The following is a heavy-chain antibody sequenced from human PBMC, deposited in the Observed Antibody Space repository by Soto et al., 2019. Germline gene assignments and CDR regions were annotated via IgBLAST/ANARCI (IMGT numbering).Heavy chain of an antibody. J-gene: IGHJ4*02. CDR2: ISGSGGST. CDR1: GFTFSSYA. Sequence: GGSLRLSCAASGFTFSSYAMSWVRQAPGKGLEWVSAISGSGGSTYYADSVKGRFTISRDNSKNTLYLQMNSLRAEDTAVYYCAKVDLWELRPYGFDYWGQGTLVTVSS. CDR3: AKVDLWELRPYGFDY. V-gene: IGHV3-23*01. D-gene: IGHD1-26*01.